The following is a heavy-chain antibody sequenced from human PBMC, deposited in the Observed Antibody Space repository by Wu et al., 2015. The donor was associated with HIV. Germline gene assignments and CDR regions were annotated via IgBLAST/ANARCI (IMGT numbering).Heavy chain of an antibody. CDR2: INPKNGDT. V-gene: IGHV1-2*02. Sequence: QVQLVQSGAEVKKPGASVRVSCKASGYIFTDYYIHWVRQAPGQGLEWMGWINPKNGDTNYAQTFKGRITMTTDKSTSTAYMELRSLRSDDTAVYYCARWAVAVTAHNYGMDVWGQGTTVTVSS. CDR1: GYIFTDYY. J-gene: IGHJ6*02. CDR3: ARWAVAVTAHNYGMDV. D-gene: IGHD2-21*02.